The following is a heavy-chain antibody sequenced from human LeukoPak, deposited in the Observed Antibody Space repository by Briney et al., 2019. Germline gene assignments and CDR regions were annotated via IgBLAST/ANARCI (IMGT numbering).Heavy chain of an antibody. CDR1: GYSFTSYW. D-gene: IGHD5-12*01. V-gene: IGHV5-51*01. Sequence: GESLKISCKGSGYSFTSYWIGWVRQMPGKGLEWMGIIYPGDSDTRYSPSFQGQVTISADKSISTAYLQWSSLKASDTAMYYCARHARRDGYISERRQTINQALGGYYGMDVWGQGTTVTVSS. CDR2: IYPGDSDT. CDR3: ARHARRDGYISERRQTINQALGGYYGMDV. J-gene: IGHJ6*02.